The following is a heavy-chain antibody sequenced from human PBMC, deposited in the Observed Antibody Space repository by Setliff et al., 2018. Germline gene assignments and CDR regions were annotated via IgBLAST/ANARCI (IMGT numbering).Heavy chain of an antibody. J-gene: IGHJ4*02. Sequence: ASVKVSCKASGYSFSDYGISWVRQAPGQGLEWMGWISGYIRDTNYAQKFQGRVTMTTDTSTSTTYMELRSLRSDDTAVYYCARVGVTSTKEYYFDHWGQGTLVTVSS. CDR3: ARVGVTSTKEYYFDH. V-gene: IGHV1-18*01. CDR1: GYSFSDYG. D-gene: IGHD2-21*02. CDR2: ISGYIRDT.